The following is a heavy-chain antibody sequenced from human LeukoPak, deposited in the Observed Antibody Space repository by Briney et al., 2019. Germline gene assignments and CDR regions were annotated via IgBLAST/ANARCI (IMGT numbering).Heavy chain of an antibody. V-gene: IGHV3-33*06. J-gene: IGHJ4*02. CDR2: IWYDGSNK. CDR3: AKDLRASLDY. D-gene: IGHD1-26*01. CDR1: GFTFSSYG. Sequence: PGGSLRLSXAASGFTFSSYGMRWVRQAPGKGMEWVAVIWYDGSNKYYADSVKGRFTISRDNSKNTLYLQMNSLRAEDTAVYYCAKDLRASLDYWGQGTLVTVSS.